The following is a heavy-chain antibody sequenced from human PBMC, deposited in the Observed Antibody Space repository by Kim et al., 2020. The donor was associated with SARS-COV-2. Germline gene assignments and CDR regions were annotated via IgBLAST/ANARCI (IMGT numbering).Heavy chain of an antibody. V-gene: IGHV4-30-2*01. D-gene: IGHD2-2*01. Sequence: SETLSLTCAVSGGSISSGGYSWSWIRQPPGKGLEWIGYIYHSGSTYYNPSLKSRVTISVDRSKNQFSLKLSSVTAADTAVYYCAGSDRYCSSTSCSYYYGMDVWGQGTTVTVSS. CDR3: AGSDRYCSSTSCSYYYGMDV. CDR2: IYHSGST. J-gene: IGHJ6*02. CDR1: GGSISSGGYS.